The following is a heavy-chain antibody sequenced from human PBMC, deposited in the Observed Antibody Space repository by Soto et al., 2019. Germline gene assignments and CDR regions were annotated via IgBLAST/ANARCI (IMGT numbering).Heavy chain of an antibody. J-gene: IGHJ6*03. D-gene: IGHD2-2*01. V-gene: IGHV3-13*01. CDR3: ARGFPHCSSTSCHHVFGGVRGMDV. CDR1: GFTFSSYD. Sequence: GGSLRLSCAASGFTFSSYDMHWVRQATGKGLEWVSAIGTAGDTYYPGSVKGRFTISRENAKNSLYLQMNSLRAGDTAVYYCARGFPHCSSTSCHHVFGGVRGMDVWGKGTTVTVSS. CDR2: IGTAGDT.